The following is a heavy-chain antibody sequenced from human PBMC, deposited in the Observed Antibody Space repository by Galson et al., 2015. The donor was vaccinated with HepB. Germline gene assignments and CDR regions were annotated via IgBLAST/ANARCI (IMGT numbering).Heavy chain of an antibody. J-gene: IGHJ6*03. Sequence: SLRLSCAASGFTFSNSYMSWIRQAPGKGLEWISYTPNDGSSTYVDSVKGRFTITRDNAKNSLDLQMHSLRAEDTAVYYCARDRGIVSTISAYYMDVWGKGTTVTVSS. CDR3: ARDRGIVSTISAYYMDV. V-gene: IGHV3-11*01. CDR1: GFTFSNSY. CDR2: TPNDGSST. D-gene: IGHD5/OR15-5a*01.